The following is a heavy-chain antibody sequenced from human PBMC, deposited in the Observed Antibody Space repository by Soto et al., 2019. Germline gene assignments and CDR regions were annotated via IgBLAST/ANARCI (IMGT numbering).Heavy chain of an antibody. J-gene: IGHJ6*02. V-gene: IGHV4-31*03. D-gene: IGHD2-15*01. Sequence: QVQLRESGPGLVKPSQTLSLTCTVSGGSISSGGYYWSWIRQHPGKGLEWIGYIYYSGSTYYNPSLKSRVTISVDTSKNQFSLKLSSVTAADTAVYYCAAEAWVDYYYGMDVWGQGTTVTVSS. CDR3: AAEAWVDYYYGMDV. CDR1: GGSISSGGYY. CDR2: IYYSGST.